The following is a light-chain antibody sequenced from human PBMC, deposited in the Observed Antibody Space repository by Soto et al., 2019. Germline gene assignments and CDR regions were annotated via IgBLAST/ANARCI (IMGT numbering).Light chain of an antibody. Sequence: DIQLTQSPFFLSASVGDRVTITCRASQGIRSYLAWYQQRPGQAPELLIYGASTLRTGVASRFSGSGSGTEFTLTISSLQPEDFATYVCQQLNLFPPSFTFGPGTKVDIK. J-gene: IGKJ3*01. CDR1: QGIRSY. V-gene: IGKV1-9*01. CDR2: GAS. CDR3: QQLNLFPPSFT.